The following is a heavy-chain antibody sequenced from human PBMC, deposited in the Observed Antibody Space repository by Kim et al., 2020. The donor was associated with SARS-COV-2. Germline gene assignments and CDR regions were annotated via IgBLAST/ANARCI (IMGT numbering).Heavy chain of an antibody. D-gene: IGHD6-25*01. CDR1: GGTLSSYG. CDR2: IIPLFGTA. J-gene: IGHJ6*01. Sequence: SVKVSCKASGGTLSSYGISWVRQAPGQGLEWMGGIIPLFGTAKYAQKFQGRVTITADKSTSKAYMELSSLRSEDTAVYYCARERSTSSGNYYYYGLVLW. CDR3: ARERSTSSGNYYYYGLVL. V-gene: IGHV1-69*06.